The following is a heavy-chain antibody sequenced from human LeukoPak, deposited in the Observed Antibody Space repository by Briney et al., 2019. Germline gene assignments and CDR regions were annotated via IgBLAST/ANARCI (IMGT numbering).Heavy chain of an antibody. CDR1: GYSISSGYY. Sequence: ASETLSLTCTVSGYSISSGYYWGWIRQSPGEGLEWIGSIYHSGRSYYNSSLKSRVTISVDTSKNQFYLKLSSVTAADTAVYYCARRRTTSRAGIAVAGASFDYWGQGTLVTVSS. D-gene: IGHD6-19*01. CDR2: IYHSGRS. CDR3: ARRRTTSRAGIAVAGASFDY. V-gene: IGHV4-38-2*02. J-gene: IGHJ4*02.